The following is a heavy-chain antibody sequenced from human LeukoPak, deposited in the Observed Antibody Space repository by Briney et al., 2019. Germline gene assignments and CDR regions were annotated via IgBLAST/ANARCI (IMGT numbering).Heavy chain of an antibody. Sequence: PGRSLRLSCAASGFTFSNYPMHWVRQAPGKGLEWVAVMSSDGINKYYADSVKGRFTISRDNSKNTLYLQMNSLRAEDTAVYYCARARSPSSGYLLRDHNWFDPWGQGTLVTVSS. CDR2: MSSDGINK. CDR3: ARARSPSSGYLLRDHNWFDP. D-gene: IGHD3-22*01. CDR1: GFTFSNYP. V-gene: IGHV3-30-3*01. J-gene: IGHJ5*02.